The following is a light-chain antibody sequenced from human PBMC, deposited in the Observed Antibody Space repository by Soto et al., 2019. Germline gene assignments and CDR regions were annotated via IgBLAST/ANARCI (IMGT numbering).Light chain of an antibody. CDR1: SSDVGSYDL. CDR3: SSYAGSNNLDV. J-gene: IGLJ1*01. Sequence: QSVLTQPASVSGSPGQSITISCTGTSSDVGSYDLVSWYQHHPGKAPKLMIYDVSNRPSGVPNRFSGSKSGNTASLTVSGLQAEDEADYYCSSYAGSNNLDVFGTGTKVTVL. CDR2: DVS. V-gene: IGLV2-23*02.